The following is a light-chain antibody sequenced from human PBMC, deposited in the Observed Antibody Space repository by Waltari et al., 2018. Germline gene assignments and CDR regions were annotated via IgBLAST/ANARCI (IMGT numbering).Light chain of an antibody. Sequence: AIRMTHSPSSFSASTGDRVTITCRASQDIASFLAWYQQKPGKAPNLLIYAASTLQSGVPSRFSGSGSGTDFTLTISWLQSEDFATYYCQQYYNYPFTFGPGTKVDIK. J-gene: IGKJ3*01. CDR3: QQYYNYPFT. V-gene: IGKV1-8*01. CDR2: AAS. CDR1: QDIASF.